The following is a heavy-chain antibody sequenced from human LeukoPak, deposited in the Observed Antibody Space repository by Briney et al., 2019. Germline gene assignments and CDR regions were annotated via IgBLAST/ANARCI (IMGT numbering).Heavy chain of an antibody. J-gene: IGHJ4*02. CDR2: VSYSGTT. D-gene: IGHD1-26*01. CDR3: ARYSFPVGRHFDY. V-gene: IGHV4-39*02. Sequence: SETLSLTCTVSGGSISSSSFYWGWIRQPPGKGLEWIATVSYSGTTYYNPSLKSRVTMSVDTSTNHFSLKLSSVTAADTAVYYCARYSFPVGRHFDYWGQGTLVTVSS. CDR1: GGSISSSSFY.